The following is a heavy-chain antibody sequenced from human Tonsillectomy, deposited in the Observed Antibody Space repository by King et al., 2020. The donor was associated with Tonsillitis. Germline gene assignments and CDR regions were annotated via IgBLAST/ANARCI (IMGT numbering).Heavy chain of an antibody. J-gene: IGHJ4*02. V-gene: IGHV3-23*04. CDR1: GFTFSSYA. CDR3: ARMTSEGYCTTTTCYRAFDY. D-gene: IGHD2-2*01. Sequence: VQLVESGGGVVPPGGSLRLSCAASGFTFSSYAMSWVRQAPRKGLEWVSAISYNADSTFNADSVKGRFTVSRDNSRNTLHLQMHSLRAEDTAVYYCARMTSEGYCTTTTCYRAFDYWGQGTLVTVSS. CDR2: ISYNADST.